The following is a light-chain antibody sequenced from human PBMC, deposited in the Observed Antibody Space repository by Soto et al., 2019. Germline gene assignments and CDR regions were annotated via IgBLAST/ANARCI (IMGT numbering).Light chain of an antibody. V-gene: IGKV3-20*01. CDR3: QQYGSSRYT. Sequence: EIVLTQSPGTLSLSPGERATLSCRASQSVSSSYLAWYQQKPGQAPRLLIYGASSRATGIPDRFSGSGSGTYFTLTISSLEPEDFAVYYCQQYGSSRYTFGQGPQLEIK. CDR2: GAS. J-gene: IGKJ2*01. CDR1: QSVSSSY.